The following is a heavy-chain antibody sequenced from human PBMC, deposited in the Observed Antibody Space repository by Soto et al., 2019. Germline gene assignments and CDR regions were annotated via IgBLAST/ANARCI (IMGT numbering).Heavy chain of an antibody. D-gene: IGHD3-3*02. Sequence: SETLSLTCTVSGGSISSYYWSWIRQPPGKGLEWIGYIYYSGSTNYNPSLKSRVTISVDTSKNQFSLKLSSVTAADTAVYYCARATLARWFDSWGQGTLVTVSS. CDR3: ARATLARWFDS. CDR2: IYYSGST. CDR1: GGSISSYY. J-gene: IGHJ5*01. V-gene: IGHV4-59*01.